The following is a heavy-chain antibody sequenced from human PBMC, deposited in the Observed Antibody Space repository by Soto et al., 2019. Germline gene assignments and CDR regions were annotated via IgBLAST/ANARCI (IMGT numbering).Heavy chain of an antibody. CDR1: GITLSSSG. V-gene: IGHV3-30*19. J-gene: IGHJ4*01. CDR3: AKDRGGLALYFDY. D-gene: IGHD3-16*01. Sequence: QVQLVESGGGVVQPGRSLRLSCAASGITLSSSGMHWVRQAPGKGLELVALISYDGSSGYYADSVKGRFTISRDNSKNTVYLQMNSLRGEDAAVYYCAKDRGGLALYFDYWGHGTLVSVSS. CDR2: ISYDGSSG.